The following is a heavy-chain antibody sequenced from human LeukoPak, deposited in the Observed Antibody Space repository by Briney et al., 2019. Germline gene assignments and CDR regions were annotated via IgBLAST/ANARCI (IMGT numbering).Heavy chain of an antibody. Sequence: SVKVSCKAAGGTCSSYAISWVRQGPGQGLGWMGRIIPILGIANYAQKFQGRGTITADESTSTAYMELISLISADKAVYYLSISIAAATNPPVDYWGQGTLVTVSS. J-gene: IGHJ4*02. V-gene: IGHV1-69*04. CDR1: GGTCSSYA. D-gene: IGHD6-13*01. CDR3: SISIAAATNPPVDY. CDR2: IIPILGIA.